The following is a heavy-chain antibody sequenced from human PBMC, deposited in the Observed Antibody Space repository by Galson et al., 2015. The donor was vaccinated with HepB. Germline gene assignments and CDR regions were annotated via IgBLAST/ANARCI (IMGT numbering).Heavy chain of an antibody. CDR2: IIPIFGTA. V-gene: IGHV1-69*13. D-gene: IGHD6-13*01. J-gene: IGHJ4*02. CDR3: AREGGIAAAEESS. CDR1: RGTFSSYA. Sequence: SVKVSCKASRGTFSSYAISWVRQAPGQGLEWMGGIIPIFGTANYAQKFQGRVTITADESTSTAYMELRSLRSDDTAVYYCAREGGIAAAEESSWGQGTLVTVSS.